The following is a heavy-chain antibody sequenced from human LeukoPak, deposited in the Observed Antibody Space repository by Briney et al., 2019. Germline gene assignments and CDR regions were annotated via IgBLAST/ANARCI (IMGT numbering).Heavy chain of an antibody. CDR3: ARRDSSGYYLDY. D-gene: IGHD3-22*01. J-gene: IGHJ4*02. V-gene: IGHV3-11*04. CDR1: GFTFSDYY. Sequence: GGSLRLSCAASGFTFSDYYMSWIRQAPGKGLEWVSYISSSGSTIYYADSVKGRFTISRDNARNSLYLQMNSLRAEDTAVYYCARRDSSGYYLDYWGQGTLVTVSS. CDR2: ISSSGSTI.